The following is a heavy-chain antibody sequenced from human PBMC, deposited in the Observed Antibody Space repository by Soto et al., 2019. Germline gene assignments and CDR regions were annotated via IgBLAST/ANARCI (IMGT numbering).Heavy chain of an antibody. CDR2: LYYGRSA. Sequence: PSETLSLTCAVSGDSISSYYCMWIRQPPGKGLESIGYLYYGRSANYNPSLKSRITINPDTSKNQFSPHLNSVTLEDTAVYYCARSWFGHQVHWFDSWGQGTLVTVSS. V-gene: IGHV4-59*12. J-gene: IGHJ5*01. D-gene: IGHD3-16*01. CDR1: GDSISSYY. CDR3: ARSWFGHQVHWFDS.